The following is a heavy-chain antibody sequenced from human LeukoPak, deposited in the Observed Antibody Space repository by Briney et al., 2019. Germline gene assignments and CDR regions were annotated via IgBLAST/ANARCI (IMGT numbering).Heavy chain of an antibody. Sequence: GGSLRLSCAASGFTFSRHWMTWVRQSPGKGLEGVAFIRYDGSNKYYADSVKGRFTISRDNSKNILYLQMNSLRAEDTAVYYCAKDWEAYCGGDCYSAFDYWGQGILVTASS. CDR1: GFTFSRHW. V-gene: IGHV3-30*02. CDR3: AKDWEAYCGGDCYSAFDY. CDR2: IRYDGSNK. D-gene: IGHD2-21*01. J-gene: IGHJ4*02.